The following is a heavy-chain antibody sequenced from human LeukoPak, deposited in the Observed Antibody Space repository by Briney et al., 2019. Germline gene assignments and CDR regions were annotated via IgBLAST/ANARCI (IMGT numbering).Heavy chain of an antibody. Sequence: GGSLRLSCAASGFTFSSYAMSWVRQAPGKGLEWVSAISGSGGSTYYADSVKGRFTISRDNSKNTLYLQMNSLRAEDTAVYYCAKPMFSYVPGIYGRLGYGGQGTLVTVSS. CDR3: AKPMFSYVPGIYGRLGY. V-gene: IGHV3-23*01. J-gene: IGHJ4*02. D-gene: IGHD3-10*01. CDR1: GFTFSSYA. CDR2: ISGSGGST.